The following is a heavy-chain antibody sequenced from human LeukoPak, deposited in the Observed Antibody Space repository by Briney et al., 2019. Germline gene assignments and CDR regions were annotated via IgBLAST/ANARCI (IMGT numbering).Heavy chain of an antibody. J-gene: IGHJ6*03. CDR2: IKQDGSEK. D-gene: IGHD2-8*02. CDR1: GFTFSSYW. V-gene: IGHV3-7*01. Sequence: PGGSLRLSCAASGFTFSSYWMSWVRQAPGKELEWVANIKQDGSEKYYVDSVKGRFTISGDNAKNSLYLQMNSLRAEDTAVYYCARVPGGGYAQYYYYYMDVWGKGTTVTVSS. CDR3: ARVPGGGYAQYYYYYMDV.